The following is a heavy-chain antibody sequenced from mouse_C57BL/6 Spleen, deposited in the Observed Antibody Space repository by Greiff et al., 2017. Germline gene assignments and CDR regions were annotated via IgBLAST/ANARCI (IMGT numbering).Heavy chain of an antibody. Sequence: EVHLVESGGGLVKPGGSLKLSCAASGFTFSDYGMHWVRQAPEKGLEWVAYLSSGSSTIYYADTVKGRFTISRDNAKNTLFLQMTSLRSEDTAMYYCARDDYDAFDYWGQGTTLTVSS. D-gene: IGHD2-4*01. CDR2: LSSGSSTI. J-gene: IGHJ2*01. V-gene: IGHV5-17*01. CDR1: GFTFSDYG. CDR3: ARDDYDAFDY.